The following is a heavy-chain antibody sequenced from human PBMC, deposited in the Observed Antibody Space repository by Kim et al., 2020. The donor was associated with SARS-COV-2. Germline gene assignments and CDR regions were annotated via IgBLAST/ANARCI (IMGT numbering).Heavy chain of an antibody. J-gene: IGHJ3*02. V-gene: IGHV1-18*01. CDR3: ARVVDLSNAFDI. Sequence: NINYAQKLQGRVTMTTDTPTSTAYMELRSLRSDDTAVYYCARVVDLSNAFDIWGQGTMVTVSS. CDR2: NI. D-gene: IGHD2-2*01.